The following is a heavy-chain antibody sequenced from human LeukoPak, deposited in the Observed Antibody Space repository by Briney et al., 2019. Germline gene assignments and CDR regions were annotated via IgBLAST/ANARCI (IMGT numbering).Heavy chain of an antibody. CDR2: IRQDESEK. V-gene: IGHV3-7*01. Sequence: GGSLRLSCAASGFTFSSYWMTWVRQAPGKGLEWVANIRQDESEKYYVDSVKGRFTISRDNAKNSLYLQMNSLRAEDTAVYYCAGDASYYDSSGYYDAFDVWGQGTIITVSS. CDR1: GFTFSSYW. J-gene: IGHJ3*01. D-gene: IGHD3-22*01. CDR3: AGDASYYDSSGYYDAFDV.